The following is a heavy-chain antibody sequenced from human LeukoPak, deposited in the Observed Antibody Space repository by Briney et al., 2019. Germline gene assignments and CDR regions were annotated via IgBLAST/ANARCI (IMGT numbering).Heavy chain of an antibody. Sequence: PGGSLRLSCAASGFTVNSNYMSWVRQAPGKGLEWVSVIYSGGSTYYADSVKGRFTISRDNSKNTLYLQMNSLRAEDTAVYYCAGYCSSTSCSDAFDIWGQGTMVTVSS. CDR1: GFTVNSNY. CDR2: IYSGGST. CDR3: AGYCSSTSCSDAFDI. J-gene: IGHJ3*02. D-gene: IGHD2-2*01. V-gene: IGHV3-53*05.